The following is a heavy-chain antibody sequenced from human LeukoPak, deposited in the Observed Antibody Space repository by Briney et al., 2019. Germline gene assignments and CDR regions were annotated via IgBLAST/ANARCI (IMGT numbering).Heavy chain of an antibody. J-gene: IGHJ5*02. D-gene: IGHD5-24*01. CDR2: ISAYNGDT. CDR3: ARFHQRGDYNYLDP. V-gene: IGHV1-18*01. CDR1: GYTFSNYG. Sequence: GASVKVCCKASGYTFSNYGLSWVRQAPGQGLEWMGWISAYNGDTTFAQNVQDRLTLTTDTSTSTGYMELRSLRSDDTAIYFCARFHQRGDYNYLDPWGQGTLVTVSS.